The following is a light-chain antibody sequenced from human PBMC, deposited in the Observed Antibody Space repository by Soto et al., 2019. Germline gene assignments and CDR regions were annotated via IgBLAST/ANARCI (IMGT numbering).Light chain of an antibody. CDR1: NSDVGDYNL. CDR2: DVS. J-gene: IGLJ1*01. Sequence: QSALTQPASVSGSPGQSITISCPGTNSDVGDYNLVSWYQQRPGKAPKLVIFDVSNRPSGVSDRFSGSKSGNTASLTISGLQAEDEGDYFCCSYSTGTTLYVFGSGTKLTVL. V-gene: IGLV2-14*01. CDR3: CSYSTGTTLYV.